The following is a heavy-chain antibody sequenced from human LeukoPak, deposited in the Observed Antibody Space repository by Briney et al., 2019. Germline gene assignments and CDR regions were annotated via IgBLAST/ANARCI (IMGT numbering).Heavy chain of an antibody. J-gene: IGHJ4*02. V-gene: IGHV4-30-2*01. CDR3: VSRYGDYKNNTNFDY. Sequence: SQTLSLTCAVSGGSISSGGYSWSWIRQPPGKGLEWIGYIYHRGSTYYNPSLKSRVTISVDRSKNQFSLKLSSVTAADTAVYHCVSRYGDYKNNTNFDYWGQGTLVTVSS. CDR2: IYHRGST. CDR1: GGSISSGGYS. D-gene: IGHD4-17*01.